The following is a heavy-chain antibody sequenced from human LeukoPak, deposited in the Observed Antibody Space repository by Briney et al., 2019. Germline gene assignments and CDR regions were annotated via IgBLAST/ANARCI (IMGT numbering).Heavy chain of an antibody. CDR3: ARDEKNGLDYYYYMDV. Sequence: GASVKVSCKASGGILSSHAISWVRQAPGQGLEWMGGIIPIFGTANYAEKFQGRVTITADKSTSTAYMELSSLRSEDTAVYYCARDEKNGLDYYYYMDVWGKGTTVTVSS. D-gene: IGHD3-16*01. CDR2: IIPIFGTA. J-gene: IGHJ6*03. CDR1: GGILSSHA. V-gene: IGHV1-69*06.